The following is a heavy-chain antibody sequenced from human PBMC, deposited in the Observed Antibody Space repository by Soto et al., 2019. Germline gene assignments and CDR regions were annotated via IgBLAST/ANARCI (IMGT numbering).Heavy chain of an antibody. V-gene: IGHV3-11*01. CDR1: GFTFSDYY. J-gene: IGHJ4*02. CDR3: ERDLGYYASSGYCDY. Sequence: GESRRLSCAASGFTFSDYYMSWIRRAPGKGLEWVSFIDSSGSIIYYADSVKGRFTISRDNAKNSLYLQMNSLRAEDTAVYYCERDLGYYASSGYCDYWGQGTLGTVS. CDR2: IDSSGSII. D-gene: IGHD3-22*01.